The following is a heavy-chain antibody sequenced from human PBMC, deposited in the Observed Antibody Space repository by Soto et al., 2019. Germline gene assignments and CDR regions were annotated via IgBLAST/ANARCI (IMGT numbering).Heavy chain of an antibody. J-gene: IGHJ6*02. Sequence: GGSLRLSCAASGFTCSSYAMHWVRQAPGKGLEWVAVISYDGSNKYYADSVKGRFTISRDNSKNTLYLQMNSLRAEDTAVYYCARGSSGSTYYYYGMDVWGQGTTVTVSS. CDR1: GFTCSSYA. CDR3: ARGSSGSTYYYYGMDV. V-gene: IGHV3-30-3*01. D-gene: IGHD6-19*01. CDR2: ISYDGSNK.